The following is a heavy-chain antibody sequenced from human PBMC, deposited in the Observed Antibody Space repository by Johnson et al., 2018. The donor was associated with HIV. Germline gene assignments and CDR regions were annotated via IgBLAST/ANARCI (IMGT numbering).Heavy chain of an antibody. D-gene: IGHD1-1*01. V-gene: IGHV3-11*04. CDR3: ARDFVGGVPQGAFDI. Sequence: QVQLVESGGGLVKPGGSLRLSCAASGFTFSDYYMSWVRQTPGKGLEWVSTIGGSGGTTYYADSVKGRFTISRDNSKNTLYLQMNSLRAEDTAVYYCARDFVGGVPQGAFDIWGQGTMVTVSS. J-gene: IGHJ3*02. CDR2: IGGSGGTT. CDR1: GFTFSDYY.